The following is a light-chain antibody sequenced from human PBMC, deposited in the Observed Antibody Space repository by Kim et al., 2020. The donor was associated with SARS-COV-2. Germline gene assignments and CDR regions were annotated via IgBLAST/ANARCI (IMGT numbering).Light chain of an antibody. CDR1: QSITTW. CDR3: QQYDTYPYT. J-gene: IGKJ2*01. CDR2: KAS. Sequence: GDRVTITCRASQSITTWLAWYQQKPGRAPKLLIYKASNVESGVPSRFSGSGSGTEFTLTISSLQPDDFATYYCQQYDTYPYTFGQGTKLEIK. V-gene: IGKV1-5*03.